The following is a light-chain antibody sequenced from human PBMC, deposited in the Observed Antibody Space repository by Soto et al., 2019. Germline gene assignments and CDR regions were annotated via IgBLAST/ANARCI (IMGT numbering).Light chain of an antibody. CDR2: EVS. V-gene: IGLV2-14*01. CDR3: SSYTSSSTLVV. Sequence: QSVLTQPASVSGSPGQSITISFTGTSSDVGGYNYVSWYQQHPGKAPKLMIYEVSHRPSGVSNRFSGSKSGNTASLSISGLQAEDEADYYCSSYTSSSTLVVFGGGTKLTVL. J-gene: IGLJ2*01. CDR1: SSDVGGYNY.